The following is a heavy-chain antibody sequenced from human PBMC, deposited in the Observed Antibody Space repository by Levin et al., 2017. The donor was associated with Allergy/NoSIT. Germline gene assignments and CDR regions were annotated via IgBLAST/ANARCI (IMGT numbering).Heavy chain of an antibody. CDR3: ARDQRLIRDHDSFDI. CDR1: GFAFSTYS. V-gene: IGHV3-21*01. Sequence: ASVKVSCAASGFAFSTYSMNWVRQAPGQGLEWVSSISPSGNHIYYADLVKGRFAVSRDNAKNSLDLQMNSLRADDTAVYFCARDQRLIRDHDSFDIWGQGTMVTVSS. D-gene: IGHD3-16*01. J-gene: IGHJ3*02. CDR2: ISPSGNHI.